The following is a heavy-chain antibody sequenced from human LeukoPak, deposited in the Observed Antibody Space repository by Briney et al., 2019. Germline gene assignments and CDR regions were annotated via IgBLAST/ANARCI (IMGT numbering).Heavy chain of an antibody. CDR2: INHSGST. J-gene: IGHJ6*02. Sequence: SETLSLTCAVYGGSFSGYYWSWIRQPPGKGLEWIGEINHSGSTNYNPSLKSRVTISVDTSKNQFSLKLSFVTAADTAVYDCARGLRFLVVWGQGTTVTVSS. CDR1: GGSFSGYY. D-gene: IGHD3-3*01. V-gene: IGHV4-34*01. CDR3: ARGLRFLVV.